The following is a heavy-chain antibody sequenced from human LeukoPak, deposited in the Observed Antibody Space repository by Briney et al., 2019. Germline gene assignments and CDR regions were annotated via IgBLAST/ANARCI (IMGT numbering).Heavy chain of an antibody. V-gene: IGHV4-31*03. CDR2: IYYSGST. CDR1: GGSISSGGYY. Sequence: TSQTLSLTCTVSGGSISSGGYYWSGILQHPGKGLEWIGYIYYSGSTYYNASLNSRVTISVDTSKNQFSLKLSSVTAADTAVYYCARACRGGNWGIQVRSIDYCGQGTLVTVSS. CDR3: ARACRGGNWGIQVRSIDY. J-gene: IGHJ4*02. D-gene: IGHD7-27*01.